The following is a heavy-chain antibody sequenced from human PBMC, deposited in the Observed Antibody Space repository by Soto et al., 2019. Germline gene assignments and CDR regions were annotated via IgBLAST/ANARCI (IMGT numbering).Heavy chain of an antibody. J-gene: IGHJ4*02. CDR3: TRAPVSGSYCFDF. CDR2: IFHTGTT. Sequence: PSETLSLTCTVSGGSVSSGNYYWSWIRQPPGKGLEWIGYIFHTGTTNYNPSLKSRVAISLDTSMNQFSLKLSSVTAAGTAVYYCTRAPVSGSYCFDFWGQGTPVTVSS. V-gene: IGHV4-61*01. D-gene: IGHD1-26*01. CDR1: GGSVSSGNYY.